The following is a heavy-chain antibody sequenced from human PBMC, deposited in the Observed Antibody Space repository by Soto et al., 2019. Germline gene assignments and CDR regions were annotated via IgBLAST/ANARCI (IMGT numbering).Heavy chain of an antibody. Sequence: SETLSLTCTVSGGSISSYYWSWIRQPPGKGLEWIGYIYYSGSTNYNPSLKSRITISVDTSKDQFSLKLSSVTAADTAVYYCARXALGGVVPRPNYYGMDVWGQGTTVTVSS. CDR3: ARXALGGVVPRPNYYGMDV. D-gene: IGHD2-2*01. J-gene: IGHJ6*02. V-gene: IGHV4-59*01. CDR2: IYYSGST. CDR1: GGSISSYY.